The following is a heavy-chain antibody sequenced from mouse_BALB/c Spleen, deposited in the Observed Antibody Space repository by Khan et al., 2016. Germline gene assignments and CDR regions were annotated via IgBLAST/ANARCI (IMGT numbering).Heavy chain of an antibody. CDR3: ARLSAGYFDY. CDR2: ISYSGGT. J-gene: IGHJ2*01. Sequence: EVQLQGRGPSLVKPSQTLSLTCSVTGDSITSGYWNWTRKFPGNKFEYMGYISYSGGTYYNPSLTRRISITRDTSKNQYYLQLNSVTTEDTARYYCARLSAGYFDYWGQGTTLTVSS. CDR1: GDSITSGY. D-gene: IGHD1-2*01. V-gene: IGHV3-8*02.